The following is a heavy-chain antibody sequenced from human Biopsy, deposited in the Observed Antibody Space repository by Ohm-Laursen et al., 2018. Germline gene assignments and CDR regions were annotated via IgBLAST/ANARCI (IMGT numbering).Heavy chain of an antibody. V-gene: IGHV1-58*01. CDR3: AATSTLYYYYYAMDV. J-gene: IGHJ6*02. CDR1: GFTFSSSA. Sequence: SVKVSCKASGFTFSSSAVQWVRQARGQRLEWIGWIGVCSGHTNYAQKFQERVTITRDMSTSTAYMELTSLRSEDTAVYYCAATSTLYYYYYAMDVWDQGTTITVSS. CDR2: IGVCSGHT.